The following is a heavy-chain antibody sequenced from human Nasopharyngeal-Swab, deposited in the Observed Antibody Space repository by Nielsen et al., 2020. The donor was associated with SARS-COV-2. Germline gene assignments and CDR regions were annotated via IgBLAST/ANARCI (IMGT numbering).Heavy chain of an antibody. CDR2: ISNTGSTM. V-gene: IGHV3-48*03. Sequence: SLKISCAASGFTFDIYEMDWVRQAPGKGLEWVSYISNTGSTMYYADSVKGRFTISRDNAKNSLYLHMNSLRAEDTAVYYCARGGGGSSGYYFDFWGQGTPVTVSS. J-gene: IGHJ4*02. D-gene: IGHD3-22*01. CDR3: ARGGGGSSGYYFDF. CDR1: GFTFDIYE.